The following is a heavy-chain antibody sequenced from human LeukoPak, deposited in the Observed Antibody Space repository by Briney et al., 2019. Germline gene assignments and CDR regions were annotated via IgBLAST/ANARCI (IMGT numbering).Heavy chain of an antibody. Sequence: SETLSLTCAVYGGSFSHYYWSWIRQPPGKGLEWIGQINHRGSTKYNPSLKSRVTISVDTSKNQFSLKLTSVTAADTAVYYCARDPTDYGDYVGDYWGQGTLVTVSS. CDR1: GGSFSHYY. J-gene: IGHJ4*02. CDR3: ARDPTDYGDYVGDY. D-gene: IGHD4-17*01. V-gene: IGHV4-34*01. CDR2: INHRGST.